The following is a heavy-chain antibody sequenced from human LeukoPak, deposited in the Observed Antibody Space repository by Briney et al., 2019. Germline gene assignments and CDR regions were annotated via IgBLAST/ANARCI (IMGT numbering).Heavy chain of an antibody. CDR3: AGGFGFDY. J-gene: IGHJ4*01. CDR1: GFTFSDYY. V-gene: IGHV3-11*06. CDR2: ISSSSSYT. D-gene: IGHD3-10*01. Sequence: GGSLRLSCAASGFTFSDYYMSWIRQAPGKGLEWVSYISSSSSYTNYADSVKGRLTISRDNSMNTLYLQLNSLRAEDTAVYYCAGGFGFDYWGHGTLVTVSS.